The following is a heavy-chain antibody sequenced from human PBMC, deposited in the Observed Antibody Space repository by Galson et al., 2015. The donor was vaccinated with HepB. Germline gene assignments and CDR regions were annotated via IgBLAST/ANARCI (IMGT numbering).Heavy chain of an antibody. CDR2: IYHDGST. D-gene: IGHD5-18*01. V-gene: IGHV4-59*01. J-gene: IGHJ4*02. CDR3: ARVEEDAAMRFSPQSAWYFDY. Sequence: LSLTCSVSGGSMGNYYWSWIRQPSGKGLEWIGYIYHDGSTNYNPSLKSRVTISVDTTKHQFSLKVNSVTAEDTAIYYCARVEEDAAMRFSPQSAWYFDYWGKGTLVTVSS. CDR1: GGSMGNYY.